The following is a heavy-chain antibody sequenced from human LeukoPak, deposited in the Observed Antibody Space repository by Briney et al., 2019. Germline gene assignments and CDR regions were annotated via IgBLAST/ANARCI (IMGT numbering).Heavy chain of an antibody. V-gene: IGHV3-21*01. D-gene: IGHD2-21*02. CDR2: ISSSSSYI. Sequence: GGSLRLSCAASGFTFSSYSMNWVRQAPGKGLEWVSSISSSSSYIYYADSVKGRFTISRDNAKNSLYLQMNSLRAEDTAVYYRANQCGGDCLGAFDIWGQGTMVTVSS. J-gene: IGHJ3*02. CDR3: ANQCGGDCLGAFDI. CDR1: GFTFSSYS.